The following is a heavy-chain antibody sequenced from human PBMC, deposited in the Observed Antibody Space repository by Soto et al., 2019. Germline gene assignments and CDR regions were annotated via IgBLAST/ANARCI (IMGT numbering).Heavy chain of an antibody. CDR2: IYPRDSDT. V-gene: IGHV5-51*01. CDR3: ARQHPLDSRVWYT. Sequence: GESLKISCKVSGDSFTGFWIGWVRQMPGKGLEWLGSIYPRDSDTRYGPSFQGQVTISADKSLSAAYLQWHSLQASDTAIYYCARQHPLDSRVWYTWGQGTLVTVSS. J-gene: IGHJ4*02. D-gene: IGHD6-19*01. CDR1: GDSFTGFW.